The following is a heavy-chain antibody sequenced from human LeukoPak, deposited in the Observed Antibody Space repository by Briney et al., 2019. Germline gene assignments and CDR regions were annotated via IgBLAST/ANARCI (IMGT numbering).Heavy chain of an antibody. CDR3: AKPLKPAVAAFDY. D-gene: IGHD6-19*01. J-gene: IGHJ4*02. V-gene: IGHV3-23*01. Sequence: GGSLRLSCAASGFTFSSYAMSGVRQAPGKGLEWVSAISGSGGSTYYADSVKGRFTISRDNSKNTLYLQMNSLRAEDTAVYYCAKPLKPAVAAFDYWGQGTLVTVSS. CDR1: GFTFSSYA. CDR2: ISGSGGST.